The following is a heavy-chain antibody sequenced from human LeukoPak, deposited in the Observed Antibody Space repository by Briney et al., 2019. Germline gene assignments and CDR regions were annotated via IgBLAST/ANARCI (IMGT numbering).Heavy chain of an antibody. V-gene: IGHV3-30*02. CDR2: IRYNGNNQ. CDR1: GFTFNNYG. Sequence: GGSLRLSCAASGFTFNNYGMHWVRQAPGKGLEWVAFIRYNGNNQYYADSVKGRFTISRDNSKNTLYLQMNSLRAEDTAVYYCAKDSSSWYFDYWGQGTLVTVSS. J-gene: IGHJ4*02. CDR3: AKDSSSWYFDY. D-gene: IGHD6-13*01.